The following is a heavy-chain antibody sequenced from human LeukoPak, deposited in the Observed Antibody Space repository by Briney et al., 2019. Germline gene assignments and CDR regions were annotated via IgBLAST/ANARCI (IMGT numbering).Heavy chain of an antibody. CDR1: GFSFSSHW. V-gene: IGHV3-7*03. D-gene: IGHD2-21*02. CDR2: IKEDGSQK. J-gene: IGHJ4*02. CDR3: ARGEVVTAIPFGY. Sequence: GGSLRLSCTASGFSFSSHWMTWVRQAPGKGLEWVANIKEDGSQKNYEDSVKGRFTISRDNSKNTLYLQMNSLRAEDTAVYYCARGEVVTAIPFGYWGQGTLVTVSS.